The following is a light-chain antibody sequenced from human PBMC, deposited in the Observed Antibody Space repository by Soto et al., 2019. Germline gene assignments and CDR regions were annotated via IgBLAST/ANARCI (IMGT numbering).Light chain of an antibody. J-gene: IGKJ3*01. CDR3: QQYYSYLT. CDR2: AAS. V-gene: IGKV1-8*01. CDR1: QGISSY. Sequence: AIRMTQSPSSFSASTGDRVTITCRASQGISSYLAWYQQKPGKAPKLLIYAASTLQSGVPSRFRGSGSGTDFTFTISCLQSEDFATYYCQQYYSYLTFGPGNKVDIK.